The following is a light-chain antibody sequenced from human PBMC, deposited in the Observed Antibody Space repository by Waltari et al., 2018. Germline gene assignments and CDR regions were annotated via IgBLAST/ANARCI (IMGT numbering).Light chain of an antibody. Sequence: QSALTQPASVSGSPGQSITISCTGTSSDVGSYTLVSWYQQHPGKAPKLIIYAVSKRPSGAFALVAGSKSGNTASLTISGLQAEDEADYYCCSYAGSTTRWVFGGGTKLTVL. CDR2: AVS. CDR3: CSYAGSTTRWV. CDR1: SSDVGSYTL. J-gene: IGLJ3*02. V-gene: IGLV2-23*02.